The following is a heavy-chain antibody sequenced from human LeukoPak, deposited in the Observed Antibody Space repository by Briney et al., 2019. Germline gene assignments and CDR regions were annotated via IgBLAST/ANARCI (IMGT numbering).Heavy chain of an antibody. V-gene: IGHV1-69*05. CDR1: GGTFSSYA. J-gene: IGHJ3*02. CDR2: IIPIFGTA. CDR3: ARDYPRGYSGFDAFDI. Sequence: SVKVSCKASGGTFSSYAISWVRQAPGQGLEWMGGIIPIFGTANYAQKFQGRVTITTDESASTAYMELSSLRSEDTAVYYCARDYPRGYSGFDAFDIWGQGTMVTVSS. D-gene: IGHD1-26*01.